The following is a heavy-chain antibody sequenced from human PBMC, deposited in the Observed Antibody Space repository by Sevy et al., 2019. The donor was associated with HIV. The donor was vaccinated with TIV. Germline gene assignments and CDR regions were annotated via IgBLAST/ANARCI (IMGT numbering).Heavy chain of an antibody. Sequence: SETLSLTCSVSGASVSSGRYYWTWIRQPAGKGLEWIGRFYTSGTTTYSPSLTSRVSISVDTSKNQFSLTLTSVTAADTAVYYCARSREAVDDIMSGWVIDFWGQGTLVTVSS. D-gene: IGHD3-9*01. CDR2: FYTSGTT. V-gene: IGHV4-61*02. CDR1: GASVSSGRYY. CDR3: ARSREAVDDIMSGWVIDF. J-gene: IGHJ4*02.